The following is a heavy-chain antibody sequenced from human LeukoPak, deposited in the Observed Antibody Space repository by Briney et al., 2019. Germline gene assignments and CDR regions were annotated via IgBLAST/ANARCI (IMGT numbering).Heavy chain of an antibody. Sequence: GVSLRLSCAASGFTFSSYAMSWVRQAPGKGLEWVSAISGSGGSTYYADSVKGRFTISRDNSKNTLYLQMNSLRAEDTAVYYCAEVGRGNLRYFDYWGQGTLVTVSS. CDR3: AEVGRGNLRYFDY. D-gene: IGHD1-26*01. J-gene: IGHJ4*02. V-gene: IGHV3-23*01. CDR1: GFTFSSYA. CDR2: ISGSGGST.